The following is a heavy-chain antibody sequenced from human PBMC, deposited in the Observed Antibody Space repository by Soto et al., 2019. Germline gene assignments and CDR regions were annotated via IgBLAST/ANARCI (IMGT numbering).Heavy chain of an antibody. CDR1: GFTFSSYA. CDR2: ISGSGGST. V-gene: IGHV3-23*01. Sequence: GGSLRLSCAASGFTFSSYAMSWVRQAPGKGLEWVSAISGSGGSTYYADSVKGRFTISRDNSKNTLYLQMNSLRAEDTAVYYCAKSPYTTSPGYYYYYYYMDVWGKGTTVTVSS. CDR3: AKSPYTTSPGYYYYYYYMDV. D-gene: IGHD1-26*01. J-gene: IGHJ6*03.